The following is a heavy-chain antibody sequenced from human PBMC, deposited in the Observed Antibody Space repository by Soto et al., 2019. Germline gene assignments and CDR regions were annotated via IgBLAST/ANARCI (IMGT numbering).Heavy chain of an antibody. CDR2: IYYSGST. Sequence: QLQLQESGPGLVKPSETLSLTCTVSGGSISSSSYYWGWIRQPPGKGLEWIGSIYYSGSTYYNPSLKSRVTISVDTSKNQFSLQLSSVTAADTAVYYCARRRYYYGSGSYPNWFDPWGQGTLVTVSS. CDR1: GGSISSSSYY. CDR3: ARRRYYYGSGSYPNWFDP. J-gene: IGHJ5*02. D-gene: IGHD3-10*01. V-gene: IGHV4-39*01.